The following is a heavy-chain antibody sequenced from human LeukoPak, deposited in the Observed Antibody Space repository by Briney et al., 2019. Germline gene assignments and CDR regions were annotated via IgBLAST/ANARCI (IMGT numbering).Heavy chain of an antibody. D-gene: IGHD3/OR15-3a*01. CDR1: GGSFSGYY. CDR3: ARRTRWFDP. Sequence: SETLSLTCAVYGGSFSGYYWSWIRQPPGKGLEWVEEINHSGSTNYNPSLKSRVTISVDTSKHQFSLKLSSVTAADTAVYYCARRTRWFDPCGQGTLVTVSS. J-gene: IGHJ5*02. CDR2: INHSGST. V-gene: IGHV4-34*01.